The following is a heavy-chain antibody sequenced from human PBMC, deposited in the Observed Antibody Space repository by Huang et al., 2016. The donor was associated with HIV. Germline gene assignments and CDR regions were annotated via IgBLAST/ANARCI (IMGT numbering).Heavy chain of an antibody. D-gene: IGHD2-15*01. CDR1: GFTLGDFN. J-gene: IGHJ4*02. CDR2: IISSSNAK. CDR3: ARESCSGGTCYLFDF. V-gene: IGHV3-48*04. Sequence: EVQLVDSGGGLVQHGTDLRLSCAASGFTLGDFNMNWVRQALGEGRGWISYIISSSNAKRYADSGKGRFTFSRDNARNSLYLQLKSLRVEDTAVYYCARESCSGGTCYLFDFWGQGVLVTVSS.